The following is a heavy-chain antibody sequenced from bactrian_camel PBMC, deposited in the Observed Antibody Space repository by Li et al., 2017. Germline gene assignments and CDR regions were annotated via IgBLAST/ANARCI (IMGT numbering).Heavy chain of an antibody. Sequence: HVQLVESGGGSVQAGGSLRLSCAASRSNRGACMGWFRQAPGKEREGVASIDSDNSTTYAESVKGRFTISKDNAKNTLYLQMNSLKPEDTAMYYCAAKRLYGCHLGEYNYWGQGTQVTVS. CDR2: IDSDNST. CDR1: RSNRGAC. D-gene: IGHD3*01. V-gene: IGHV3S55*01. CDR3: AAKRLYGCHLGEYNY. J-gene: IGHJ4*01.